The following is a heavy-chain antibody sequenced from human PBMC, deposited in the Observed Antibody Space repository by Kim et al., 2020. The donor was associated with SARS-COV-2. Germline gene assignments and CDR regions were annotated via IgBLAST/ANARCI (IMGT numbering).Heavy chain of an antibody. D-gene: IGHD4-17*01. Sequence: YYADSVKGRFTISRDTAKNSLYLQMNSLRAEDTAVYYCARGSLRNNWFDPWGQGTLVTVSS. CDR3: ARGSLRNNWFDP. V-gene: IGHV3-21*01. J-gene: IGHJ5*02.